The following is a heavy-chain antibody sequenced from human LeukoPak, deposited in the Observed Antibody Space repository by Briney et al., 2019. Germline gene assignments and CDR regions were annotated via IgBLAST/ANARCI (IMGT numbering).Heavy chain of an antibody. V-gene: IGHV3-23*01. CDR1: GFTFRSHA. CDR2: IYENGGTT. J-gene: IGHJ6*02. CDR3: ARDAYSSGWYAPLYYYYYGMDV. D-gene: IGHD6-19*01. Sequence: GGSLRLSCVGSGFTFRSHAMSWVRQAPEKGLEFVSGIYENGGTTYYADSVKGRFSISRDNSKNTLYLQMDSLRAEDTAVYYCARDAYSSGWYAPLYYYYYGMDVWGQGTTVTVSS.